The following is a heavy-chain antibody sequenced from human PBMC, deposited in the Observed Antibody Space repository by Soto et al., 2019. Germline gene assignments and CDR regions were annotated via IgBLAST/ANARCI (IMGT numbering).Heavy chain of an antibody. CDR1: GGSIGSYY. D-gene: IGHD1-26*01. CDR2: VYYSGST. J-gene: IGHJ4*02. V-gene: IGHV4-59*01. Sequence: PSETLSLTCTVSGGSIGSYYWSWIRQPPGKGLEWIGYVYYSGSTNYNPSLKSRVTISVDTSKNQFSLKVRSVTAADTAVYYCARRYGGNFDYWGQGTLVTVSS. CDR3: ARRYGGNFDY.